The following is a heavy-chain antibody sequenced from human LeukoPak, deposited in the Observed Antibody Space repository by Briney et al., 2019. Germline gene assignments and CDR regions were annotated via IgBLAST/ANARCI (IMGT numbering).Heavy chain of an antibody. CDR2: IYYSGST. CDR1: GFSITTGYY. V-gene: IGHV4-38-2*02. J-gene: IGHJ4*02. D-gene: IGHD3-16*01. Sequence: PSETLSLTCSVSGFSITTGYYWAWIRQPPGKGLEWIGYIYYSGSTNYNPSLKSRVTISVDTSKNQFSLKLSSVTAADTAVYYCARSFRDLYYFDYWGQGTLVTVSS. CDR3: ARSFRDLYYFDY.